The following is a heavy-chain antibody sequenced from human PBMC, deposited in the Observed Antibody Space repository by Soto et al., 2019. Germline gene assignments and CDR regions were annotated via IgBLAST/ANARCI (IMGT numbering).Heavy chain of an antibody. CDR2: ISGSGGST. Sequence: LRLSCAASGFTFSSYAMSWVRQAPGKGLEWVSAISGSGGSTYYADSVKGRFTISRDNSKNTLYLQMNSLRAEDTAVYYCAKSRVYAMYYFDYWGQGTLVTVSS. J-gene: IGHJ4*02. CDR3: AKSRVYAMYYFDY. D-gene: IGHD2-8*01. V-gene: IGHV3-23*01. CDR1: GFTFSSYA.